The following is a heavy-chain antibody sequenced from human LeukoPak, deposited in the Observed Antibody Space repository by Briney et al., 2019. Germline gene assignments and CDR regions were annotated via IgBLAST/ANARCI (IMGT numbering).Heavy chain of an antibody. J-gene: IGHJ4*01. CDR1: GGSVSSGSYY. CDR3: ARGARGYSYG. D-gene: IGHD5-18*01. CDR2: IYNSGTT. Sequence: SETLSLTCNVSGGSVSSGSYYWSWIRPPPGKGLEWIGYIYNSGTTNYNPSLKSRVTISVDSSKNQFSLKLTSVTAADTAVYYCARGARGYSYGWGQGTLVTVSS. V-gene: IGHV4-61*01.